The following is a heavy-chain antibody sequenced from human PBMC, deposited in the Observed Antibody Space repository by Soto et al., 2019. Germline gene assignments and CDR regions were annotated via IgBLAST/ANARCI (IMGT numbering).Heavy chain of an antibody. CDR2: VSHDGRNT. CDR3: AKGGRQWLVTSDFNY. Sequence: VQLVESGGGVVQPGRSLRLSCAASGFTFSDYAMHWVRQAPGKGLQWVAVVSHDGRNTHYADSVKGRFTISRDSSKNTVSLEMTSLRAEDKAVYYCAKGGRQWLVTSDFNYWGQGALVTVSS. J-gene: IGHJ4*02. D-gene: IGHD6-19*01. V-gene: IGHV3-30*18. CDR1: GFTFSDYA.